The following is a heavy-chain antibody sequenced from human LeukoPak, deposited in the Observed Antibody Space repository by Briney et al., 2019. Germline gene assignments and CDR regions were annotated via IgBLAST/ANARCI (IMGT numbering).Heavy chain of an antibody. D-gene: IGHD3-16*01. J-gene: IGHJ4*02. Sequence: GGSLRLSCAASEFSFSDFYMSWIRQAPGKGLEWVSYISGSGSTIYYADSVKGRFTISRDNSKNTLYLQMNSLRAEDTAVYYCAKLVPYDYVWGSHFDYWGQGTLVTVSS. CDR3: AKLVPYDYVWGSHFDY. CDR1: EFSFSDFY. CDR2: ISGSGSTI. V-gene: IGHV3-11*01.